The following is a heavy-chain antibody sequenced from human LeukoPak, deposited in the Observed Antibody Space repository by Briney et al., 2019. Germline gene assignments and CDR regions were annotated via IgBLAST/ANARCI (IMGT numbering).Heavy chain of an antibody. CDR1: GFTFSSYW. V-gene: IGHV3-74*01. CDR2: INGDGSST. Sequence: EGSLRLSCAASGFTFSSYWMHWVRQAPGKGLVWVSRINGDGSSTTYADSVKGRFTISRDNAKNTLYLQMNSLRAEDTAVYYCARGGYHAYYLDYWGQGSLVTVSS. J-gene: IGHJ4*02. CDR3: ARGGYHAYYLDY. D-gene: IGHD5-18*01.